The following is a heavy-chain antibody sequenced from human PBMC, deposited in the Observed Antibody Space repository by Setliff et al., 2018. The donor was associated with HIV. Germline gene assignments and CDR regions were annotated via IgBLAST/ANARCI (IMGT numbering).Heavy chain of an antibody. CDR2: INNDTTTT. Sequence: GGSLRLSCAASGFTFSRYWMHWVRQAPGQGLVWVSGINNDTTTTTYADSVKGRFSISRDNAKNTLYLQMNGLRGEDTAVYSCARGGNGDYISVGYYYFMDVWGKGTTVTVSS. J-gene: IGHJ6*03. CDR1: GFTFSRYW. V-gene: IGHV3-74*01. D-gene: IGHD4-17*01. CDR3: ARGGNGDYISVGYYYFMDV.